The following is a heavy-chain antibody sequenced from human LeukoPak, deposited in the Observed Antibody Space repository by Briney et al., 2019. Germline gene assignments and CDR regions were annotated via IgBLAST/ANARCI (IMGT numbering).Heavy chain of an antibody. D-gene: IGHD6-13*01. CDR3: LRDDLSSSPDY. V-gene: IGHV4-39*07. J-gene: IGHJ4*02. Sequence: SETLSLTCTVSGGSISSSSYYWGWIRQPPGKGLEWIGSIYHSGSTYYNPSLKSRITISVDTSKNQFSLKRTSVTAADTAVYYCLRDDLSSSPDYWGQGTLVTVSS. CDR1: GGSISSSSYY. CDR2: IYHSGST.